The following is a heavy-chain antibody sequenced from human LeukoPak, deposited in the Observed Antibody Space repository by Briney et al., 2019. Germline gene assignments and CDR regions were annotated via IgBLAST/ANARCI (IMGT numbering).Heavy chain of an antibody. CDR2: INPNSGGT. J-gene: IGHJ4*02. CDR1: GYTFTGYY. CDR3: ARDTGSHPAFNYYGSRSSYNVYYDY. V-gene: IGHV1-2*02. D-gene: IGHD3-10*01. Sequence: ASVKVSCKASGYTFTGYYMHWVRQAPGQGLEWMGWINPNSGGTNYAQKFQGRVTMTRDTSISTAYMELSRLRSYDTAVYYCARDTGSHPAFNYYGSRSSYNVYYDYWGQGTLVTVSS.